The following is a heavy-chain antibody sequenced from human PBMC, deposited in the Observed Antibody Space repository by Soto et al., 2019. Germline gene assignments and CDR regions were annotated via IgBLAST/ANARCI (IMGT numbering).Heavy chain of an antibody. J-gene: IGHJ6*02. Sequence: TLSLTCTVSGDSIIRNGYFWTWIRQHPGKGLEWIGYIYYSGSSYYNPSLKSRVIISVDTSKNHFSLNLTAVTAADTAVYYCARGTMLRGPGYYYAMDVWGQGTTVTV. CDR3: ARGTMLRGPGYYYAMDV. V-gene: IGHV4-31*03. D-gene: IGHD3-10*01. CDR1: GDSIIRNGYF. CDR2: IYYSGSS.